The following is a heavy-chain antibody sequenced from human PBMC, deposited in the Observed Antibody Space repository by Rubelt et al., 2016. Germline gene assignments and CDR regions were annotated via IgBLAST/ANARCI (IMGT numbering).Heavy chain of an antibody. Sequence: QVQLVQSGAEVKKPGASVKVSCKVSGYTLTELSMHWVRQAPGKGLEWMGGFDPEDGETIYAQKVQGRVTRTEDSSTDTAYMALSSLRSEDTAVYYCATIGLEWLLEDYWGQGTLVTVSS. J-gene: IGHJ4*02. CDR3: ATIGLEWLLEDY. CDR1: GYTLTELS. V-gene: IGHV1-24*01. CDR2: FDPEDGET. D-gene: IGHD3-3*01.